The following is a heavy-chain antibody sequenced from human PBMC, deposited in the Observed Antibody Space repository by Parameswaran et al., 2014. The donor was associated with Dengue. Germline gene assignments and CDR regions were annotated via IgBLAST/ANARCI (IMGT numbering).Heavy chain of an antibody. CDR3: ARDGSYPARYDFWSGYFGHNWFDP. V-gene: IGHV3-21*01. Sequence: KWIRQPPGKGLEWVSSISSSSSYIYYADSVKGRFTISRDNAKNSLYLQMNSLRAEDTAVYYCARDGSYPARYDFWSGYFGHNWFDPWGQGTLVTVSS. J-gene: IGHJ5*02. D-gene: IGHD3-3*01. CDR2: ISSSSSYI.